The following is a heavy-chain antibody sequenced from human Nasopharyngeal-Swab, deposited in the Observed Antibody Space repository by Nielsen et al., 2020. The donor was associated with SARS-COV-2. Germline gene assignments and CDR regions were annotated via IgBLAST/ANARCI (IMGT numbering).Heavy chain of an antibody. CDR1: GGSFSGYY. J-gene: IGHJ4*02. V-gene: IGHV4-34*01. Sequence: SETLSLTYAVYGGSFSGYYWSWIRQPPGKGLEWIGEINHSGSTHYNPSLKSRVTISVDTSKNQFSLKLSSVTAADTAVYYCARGWGYSSNWYGVFDYWCQGTLVTVYS. CDR3: ARGWGYSSNWYGVFDY. D-gene: IGHD6-13*01. CDR2: INHSGST.